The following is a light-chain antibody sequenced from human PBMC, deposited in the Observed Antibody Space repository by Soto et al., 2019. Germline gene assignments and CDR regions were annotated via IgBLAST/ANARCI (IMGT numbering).Light chain of an antibody. CDR2: AAS. CDR3: QQYYSYPQT. J-gene: IGKJ1*01. CDR1: QGICSY. Sequence: AIRMTQSPSSLSASTGDRVTITCRASQGICSYLALYQQKPGKAPKLLIYAASTLQSGVLSRFSGSGSGTDFTLTISCLQSEDFATYYCQQYYSYPQTFGQGTKVDIK. V-gene: IGKV1-8*01.